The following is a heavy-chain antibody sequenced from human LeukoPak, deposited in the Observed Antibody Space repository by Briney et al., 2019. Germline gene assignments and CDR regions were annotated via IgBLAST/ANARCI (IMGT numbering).Heavy chain of an antibody. CDR2: MNPNSGNT. J-gene: IGHJ6*03. D-gene: IGHD1-26*01. V-gene: IGHV1-8*01. CDR1: GYTFSTYG. CDR3: ARAPEWGKANYYYYMDV. Sequence: ASVKVSCKASGYTFSTYGISWVRQATGQGLEWMGWMNPNSGNTGYAQKFQGRVTMTRNTSISTAYMELSSLRSEDTAVYYCARAPEWGKANYYYYMDVWGKGTTVTVSS.